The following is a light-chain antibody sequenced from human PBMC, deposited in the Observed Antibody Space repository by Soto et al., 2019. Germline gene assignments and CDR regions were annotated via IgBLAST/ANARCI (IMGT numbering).Light chain of an antibody. CDR2: EVT. J-gene: IGLJ2*01. V-gene: IGLV2-8*01. CDR3: SSYGGNNNLL. Sequence: QSVLTQPPSASGSPGQSVTISCTGTSSDVGGYNYVSWYQQHPGEAPKLRIYEVTKRPSGVPDRFSGSKSGSTASLTVSGLQAEDEADYYCSSYGGNNNLLFGGGTQLTVL. CDR1: SSDVGGYNY.